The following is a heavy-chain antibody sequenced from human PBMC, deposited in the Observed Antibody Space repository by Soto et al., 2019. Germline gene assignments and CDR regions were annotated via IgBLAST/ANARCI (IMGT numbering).Heavy chain of an antibody. D-gene: IGHD6-19*01. V-gene: IGHV4-61*08. Sequence: TSETLSLTCAVSGGSISSGGYSWSWIRQPPGKGLEWIGYIYYSGSTNYNPSLKSRVTISVDTSKNQFSLKLSSVTAADTAVYYCARGVSSSGWYYWFDPWGQGTRVTVSS. CDR2: IYYSGST. J-gene: IGHJ5*02. CDR1: GGSISSGGYS. CDR3: ARGVSSSGWYYWFDP.